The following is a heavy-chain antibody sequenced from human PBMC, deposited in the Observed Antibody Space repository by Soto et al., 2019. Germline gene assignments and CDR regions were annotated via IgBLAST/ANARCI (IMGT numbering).Heavy chain of an antibody. CDR3: ARGDPLTYGSYQSWHSYGLDV. J-gene: IGHJ6*02. D-gene: IGHD4-17*01. CDR1: GFMFVDFD. V-gene: IGHV3-13*01. Sequence: VRLMRLSCGAAGFMFVDFDGRWISQAQGKGLEWVSVITTTGNTYYAAAVKGRFTISRENAENALYLQMNSLRAEDAAVYYCARGDPLTYGSYQSWHSYGLDVWGRGTTVPVSS. CDR2: ITTTGNT.